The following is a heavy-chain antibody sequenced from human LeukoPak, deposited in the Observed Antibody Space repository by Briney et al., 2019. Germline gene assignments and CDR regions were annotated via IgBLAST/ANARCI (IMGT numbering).Heavy chain of an antibody. D-gene: IGHD5-18*01. CDR3: ASGYGYGYGIYY. CDR2: ISWNSGSI. V-gene: IGHV3-9*01. CDR1: VFTFDDYV. J-gene: IGHJ4*02. Sequence: GRSLRLSCASSVFTFDDYVMHWVRPAPWKGLEWVSVISWNSGSIGYADSVKGRFTISRDNAKNSLYLQMNSLRAEDTALYYCASGYGYGYGIYYWGQGTLVTVSS.